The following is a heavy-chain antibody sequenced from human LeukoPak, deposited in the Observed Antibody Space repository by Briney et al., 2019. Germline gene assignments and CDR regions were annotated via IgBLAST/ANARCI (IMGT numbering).Heavy chain of an antibody. CDR2: SHPINSDT. J-gene: IGHJ5*01. V-gene: IGHV5-51*01. CDR3: ARHQYYYDSSGNYGWFDS. D-gene: IGHD3-22*01. CDR1: GFNFTAYW. Sequence: GESLKISCKGAGFNFTAYWIAWVRQMPGKGLELMGISHPINSDTKYSPSYQGQVTISADTSSSTAYLQWNSLKASDTAMYYCARHQYYYDSSGNYGWFDSWGQGALVTVSS.